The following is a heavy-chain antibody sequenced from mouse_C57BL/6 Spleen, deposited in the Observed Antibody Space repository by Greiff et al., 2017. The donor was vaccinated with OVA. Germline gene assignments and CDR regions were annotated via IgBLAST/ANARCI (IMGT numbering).Heavy chain of an antibody. Sequence: EVQVVESGPGLVKPSQSLSLTCSVTGYSITSGYYWNWIRQFPGNKLEWMGYISYDGSNNYNPSLKNRISITRDTSKNQFFLKLNSVTTEDTATYYCAREDYGSSWYFDVWGTGTTVTVSS. CDR2: ISYDGSN. V-gene: IGHV3-6*01. CDR1: GYSITSGYY. J-gene: IGHJ1*03. D-gene: IGHD1-1*01. CDR3: AREDYGSSWYFDV.